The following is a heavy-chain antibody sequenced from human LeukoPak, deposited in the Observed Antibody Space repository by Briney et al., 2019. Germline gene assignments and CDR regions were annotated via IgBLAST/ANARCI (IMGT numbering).Heavy chain of an antibody. V-gene: IGHV3-53*01. CDR2: IYSGGST. J-gene: IGHJ1*01. CDR1: GFTVSSNY. D-gene: IGHD6-13*01. CDR3: ARWQQLQYFQH. Sequence: GGSLRLSCAASGFTVSSNYMSWVRQAPGKGLEWVSVIYSGGSTYYADSVKGRFTISRDNSKNTLYLQMNSLRDEDTAVYYCARWQQLQYFQHWGQGTLVTVSS.